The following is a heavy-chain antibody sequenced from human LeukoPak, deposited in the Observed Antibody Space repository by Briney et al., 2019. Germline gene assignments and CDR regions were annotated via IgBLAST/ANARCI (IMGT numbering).Heavy chain of an antibody. J-gene: IGHJ4*02. V-gene: IGHV1-2*02. CDR1: GYTFTGYQ. CDR2: INPNSGGT. Sequence: ASVKVPCKASGYTFTGYQLHWVRQAPGQGLEWMGWINPNSGGTNYAQNFQGRVTMTRDTSITTAYMELSRLTFDDTAVYYCARGPTIIAASNWGQGTLVTVSS. D-gene: IGHD5-12*01. CDR3: ARGPTIIAASN.